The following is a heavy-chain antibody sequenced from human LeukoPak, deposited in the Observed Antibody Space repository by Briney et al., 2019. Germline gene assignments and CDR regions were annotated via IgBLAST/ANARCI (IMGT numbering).Heavy chain of an antibody. D-gene: IGHD3-10*01. V-gene: IGHV4-59*01. Sequence: SETLSLTCTVSGGSISSYYWSWIRQPPGKGLECIGFIYYSGSTNYNPSLKSRVTISVDTSKNQFSLKLSSVTAVDTAVYYCARDRRGLLWFGEFVADYGMDVWGQGTTVTVSS. CDR3: ARDRRGLLWFGEFVADYGMDV. CDR1: GGSISSYY. CDR2: IYYSGST. J-gene: IGHJ6*02.